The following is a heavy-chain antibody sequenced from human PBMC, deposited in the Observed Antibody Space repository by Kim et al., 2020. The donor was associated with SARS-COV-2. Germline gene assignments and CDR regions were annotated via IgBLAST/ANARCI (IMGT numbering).Heavy chain of an antibody. Sequence: SETLSLTCAVSGGSISSNSYCWVWIRQRPGKEREGNGNNYGSRSTYYNPSIRRRVTISVDTSKNQFSLKLSSVTAADTAVYYCARPIEVVGAFDIWGQGKMGTVPS. D-gene: IGHD2-2*01. J-gene: IGHJ3*02. V-gene: IGHV4-39*01. CDR1: GGSISSNSYC. CDR2: NYGSRST. CDR3: ARPIEVVGAFDI.